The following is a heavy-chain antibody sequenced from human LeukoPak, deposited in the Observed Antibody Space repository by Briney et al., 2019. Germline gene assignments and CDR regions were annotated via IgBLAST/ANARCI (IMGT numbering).Heavy chain of an antibody. CDR2: IYSGGST. V-gene: IGHV3-53*01. CDR3: ARVGYCSGGSCYGADH. Sequence: SGGSLRLSCAASGLTVSSNYMTWVRQAPGKGLEWVSVIYSGGSTYYADSVKGRFTISRDNPKNTLYLQMNSLRDEDTAVYYCARVGYCSGGSCYGADHWGQGTLVTVSS. D-gene: IGHD2-15*01. CDR1: GLTVSSNY. J-gene: IGHJ4*02.